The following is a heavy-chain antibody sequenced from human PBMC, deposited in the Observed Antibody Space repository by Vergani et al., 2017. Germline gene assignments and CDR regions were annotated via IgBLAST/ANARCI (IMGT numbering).Heavy chain of an antibody. D-gene: IGHD3-10*01. CDR2: IWYEGSNK. CDR1: GFTFSSYA. V-gene: IGHV3-33*01. J-gene: IGHJ4*02. CDR3: ARGSPDYYDRSESLFDY. Sequence: QVQLVESGGGVVQPGRSLRLSCAASGFTFSSYAMHWVRQAPGKGLEGVAIIWYEGSNKYYADSGKGRFTISRDNSKSTLYLQMNMLRAEDTAVEYWARGSPDYYDRSESLFDYWGQGTLVTVSS.